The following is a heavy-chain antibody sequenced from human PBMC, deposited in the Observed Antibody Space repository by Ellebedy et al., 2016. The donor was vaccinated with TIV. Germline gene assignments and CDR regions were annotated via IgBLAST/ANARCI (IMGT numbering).Heavy chain of an antibody. V-gene: IGHV3-21*01. CDR2: ISSSSSYI. D-gene: IGHD6-19*01. Sequence: PGGSLGLSCAASGFTFSSYSMNWVRQAPGKGLEWVSSISSSSSYIYYADSVKGRFTISRDNAKNSLYLQMNSLRAEDTAVYYCASSLMENEAVAGTAFFLYWGQGILVTVSS. CDR3: ASSLMENEAVAGTAFFLY. CDR1: GFTFSSYS. J-gene: IGHJ1*01.